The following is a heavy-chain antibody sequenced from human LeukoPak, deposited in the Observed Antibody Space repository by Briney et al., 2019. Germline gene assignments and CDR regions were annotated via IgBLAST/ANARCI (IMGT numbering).Heavy chain of an antibody. Sequence: GGSLRLSCAASGFTFSTYSMNWVRQTPGKGLEWVSYISSSSSIIYHADSVKGRFTISRDNVKNSLYLQMNSVRAEDTAVYYCARDYYGSGSYYNDWYFDLWGRGTVVTVSS. CDR1: GFTFSTYS. J-gene: IGHJ2*01. CDR3: ARDYYGSGSYYNDWYFDL. V-gene: IGHV3-48*04. CDR2: ISSSSSII. D-gene: IGHD3-10*01.